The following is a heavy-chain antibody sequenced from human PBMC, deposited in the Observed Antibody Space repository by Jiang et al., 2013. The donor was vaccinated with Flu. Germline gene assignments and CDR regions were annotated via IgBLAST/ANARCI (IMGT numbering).Heavy chain of an antibody. J-gene: IGHJ4*02. CDR3: ARANLVGATTGLDYFDY. CDR2: INTGNGDT. Sequence: SGAEVKKPGASVKVSCKTSGYTFTSHTMHWVRQAPGQRLEWMGWINTGNGDTKYSQRFQGRVVIARDTSASTAYMELSSLRSEDTAVYYCARANLVGATTGLDYFDYWGQGTLVTVSS. D-gene: IGHD1-26*01. V-gene: IGHV1-3*04. CDR1: GYTFTSHT.